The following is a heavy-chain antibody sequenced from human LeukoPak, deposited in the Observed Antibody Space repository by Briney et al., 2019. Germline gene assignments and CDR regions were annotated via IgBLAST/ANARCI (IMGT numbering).Heavy chain of an antibody. D-gene: IGHD5-12*01. CDR3: ANSGSQDIVATFAFDI. J-gene: IGHJ3*02. CDR1: GFTFSSYG. CDR2: IRYDGSNK. Sequence: SGGGVVQPGGSLRLSCAASGFTFSSYGMHWVRQAPGKGLEWVAFIRYDGSNKYYADSVKGRFTISRDNSKNTLYLQMNSLRAEDTAVYYCANSGSQDIVATFAFDIWGQGTMVTVSS. V-gene: IGHV3-30*02.